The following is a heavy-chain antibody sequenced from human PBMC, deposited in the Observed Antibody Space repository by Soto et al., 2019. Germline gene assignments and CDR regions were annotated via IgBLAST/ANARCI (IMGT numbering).Heavy chain of an antibody. CDR3: AKDKPGTTSFDY. D-gene: IGHD1-1*01. CDR2: ISDRGDTT. CDR1: GFNISSNA. Sequence: GGSLRLSCAASGFNISSNAMYWVRQAPGKGLEWVSGISDRGDTTHYAYSVKGRFTISRDTSKNTLYLQLNTLRADDTAVYYCAKDKPGTTSFDYWGQGTLVTVSS. J-gene: IGHJ4*02. V-gene: IGHV3-23*01.